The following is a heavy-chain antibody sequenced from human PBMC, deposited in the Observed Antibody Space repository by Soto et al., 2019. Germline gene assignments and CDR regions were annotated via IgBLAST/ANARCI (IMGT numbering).Heavy chain of an antibody. J-gene: IGHJ4*02. CDR1: GFTFSSYA. V-gene: IGHV3-23*01. Sequence: PGGSLRLSCAASGFTFSSYAMSWVRQAPGKGLEWVSAISGSGGSTYYADSVKGRFTISRDNSKNTLYLQMNSLRAEDTAVYYCAKDWDSSSWPLSQPFDYWGQGTLVTVSS. CDR3: AKDWDSSSWPLSQPFDY. CDR2: ISGSGGST. D-gene: IGHD6-13*01.